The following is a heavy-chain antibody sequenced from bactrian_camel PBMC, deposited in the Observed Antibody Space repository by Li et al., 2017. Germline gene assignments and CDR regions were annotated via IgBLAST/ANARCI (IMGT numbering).Heavy chain of an antibody. J-gene: IGHJ6*01. D-gene: IGHD1*01. V-gene: IGHV3S63*01. CDR1: GFTFADSD. CDR3: AADWCDAIAAAGDFGY. CDR2: ISSAYGHST. Sequence: VQLVESGGGEVQAGGSLTLSCKASGFTFADSDMGWYRQVPGNVCELVSSISSAYGHSTYYADSMKGRFTISRDNAENTVYLQMNSLKPEDTAMYYCAADWCDAIAAAGDFGYWGQGTQVTVS.